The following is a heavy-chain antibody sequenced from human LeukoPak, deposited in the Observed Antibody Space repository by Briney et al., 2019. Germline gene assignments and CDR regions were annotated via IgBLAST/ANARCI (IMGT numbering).Heavy chain of an antibody. CDR3: ARDGTYYDFWSGYYSHQYYFDY. D-gene: IGHD3-3*01. CDR2: ISSSSSYI. Sequence: GGSLRLSCAASGFTFSSYSMNWVRQAPGKGLEWVSSISSSSSYIYYADSVKGRFTISRDNAKNSLYLQMNSLRAEDTAVYYCARDGTYYDFWSGYYSHQYYFDYWGQGTLVTVSS. J-gene: IGHJ4*02. CDR1: GFTFSSYS. V-gene: IGHV3-21*01.